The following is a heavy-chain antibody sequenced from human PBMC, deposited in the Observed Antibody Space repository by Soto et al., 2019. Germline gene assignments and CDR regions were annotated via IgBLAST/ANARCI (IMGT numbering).Heavy chain of an antibody. CDR3: ARDSTLAY. CDR1: GYIFTSYY. CDR2: INPSAGGT. J-gene: IGHJ4*02. V-gene: IGHV1-46*01. Sequence: ASVKVSCKASGYIFTSYYMHWVRQAPGQGLEWMGIINPSAGGTSYAQEFQARVTMTRDTSTSTIYMELSSLTSEDTAVYYCARDSTLAYWGQGTLVTVSS.